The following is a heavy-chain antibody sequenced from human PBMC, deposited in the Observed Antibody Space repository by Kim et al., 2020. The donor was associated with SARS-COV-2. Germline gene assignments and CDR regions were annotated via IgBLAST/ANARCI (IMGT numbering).Heavy chain of an antibody. V-gene: IGHV4-4*09. CDR3: ARLYSYGPRAIDY. D-gene: IGHD5-18*01. J-gene: IGHJ4*02. Sequence: SNPSLKSRVTISVDTSKNQFSLKLSSVTAADTAVYYCARLYSYGPRAIDYWGQGTLVTVSS.